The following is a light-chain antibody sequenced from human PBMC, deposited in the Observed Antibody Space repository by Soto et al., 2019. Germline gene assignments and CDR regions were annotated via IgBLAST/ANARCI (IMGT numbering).Light chain of an antibody. V-gene: IGKV1-39*01. CDR1: QGISSY. J-gene: IGKJ1*01. CDR3: PQCSSTPRT. Sequence: DIQMTQSPSSLSASVGDRVTITCRTSQGISSYLDWYQQKPGKAPKLLIYAASSLQSGVPSRFSGSGSGTEFTLTISSLQPEDFATFYCPQCSSTPRTFGQGTKVDIK. CDR2: AAS.